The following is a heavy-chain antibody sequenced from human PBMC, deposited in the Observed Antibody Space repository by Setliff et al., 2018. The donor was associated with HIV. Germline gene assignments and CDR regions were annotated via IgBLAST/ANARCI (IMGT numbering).Heavy chain of an antibody. J-gene: IGHJ4*02. Sequence: ASVKVSCKASGYTFTDYYMHWVQQAPGKGLEWMGRADPEDGETIYAQKFQGRVTITADKSTSTAYMELSSLRSEDTAVYYCARDYYYDSSGYRYFDYWGQGTLVTVSS. CDR3: ARDYYYDSSGYRYFDY. V-gene: IGHV1-69-2*01. CDR2: ADPEDGET. D-gene: IGHD3-22*01. CDR1: GYTFTDYY.